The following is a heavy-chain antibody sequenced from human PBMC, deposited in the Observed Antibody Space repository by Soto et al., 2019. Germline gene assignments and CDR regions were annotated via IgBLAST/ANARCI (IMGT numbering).Heavy chain of an antibody. Sequence: PGGSLRLSCAASGVTFSDSSMNWVRQAPGKGLEWVSYISGSSKTIYYADSVKGRFTIFRDNAKNSVYLQMNSLRDEDTVVYYCARDKKWALDYWGQGALVTVSS. CDR3: ARDKKWALDY. D-gene: IGHD1-26*01. CDR1: GVTFSDSS. CDR2: ISGSSKTI. J-gene: IGHJ4*02. V-gene: IGHV3-48*02.